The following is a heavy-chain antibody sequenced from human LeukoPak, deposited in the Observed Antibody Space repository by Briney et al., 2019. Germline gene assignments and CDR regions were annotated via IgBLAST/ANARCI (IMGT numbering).Heavy chain of an antibody. CDR2: ISRSSSTV. J-gene: IGHJ4*02. Sequence: GGSLRLSCEASGFTFSSYSMNWVRQAPGKGLEWISYISRSSSTVHYADSVKGRFTISRDNAKNSLHLQLNSLRAEDTATYYCARQNDFWRGYYDYWGQGILVSVSS. CDR1: GFTFSSYS. D-gene: IGHD3-3*01. CDR3: ARQNDFWRGYYDY. V-gene: IGHV3-48*01.